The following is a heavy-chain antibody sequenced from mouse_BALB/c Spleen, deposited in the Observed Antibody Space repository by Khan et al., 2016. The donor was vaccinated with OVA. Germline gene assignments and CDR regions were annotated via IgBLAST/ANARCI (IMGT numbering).Heavy chain of an antibody. CDR3: ARGNSYGYAMDY. CDR2: ISYSGST. Sequence: EVQLQESGPGLVKPSQPLSLTCTVTGYSITSNYAWNWIRQFPGNKLEWMGYISYSGSTSYNPSLKRRISITRDTSKNQFFLQLNSVTTEDTATYYCARGNSYGYAMDYWGQGTSVTVSS. D-gene: IGHD1-1*01. CDR1: GYSITSNYA. V-gene: IGHV3-2*02. J-gene: IGHJ4*01.